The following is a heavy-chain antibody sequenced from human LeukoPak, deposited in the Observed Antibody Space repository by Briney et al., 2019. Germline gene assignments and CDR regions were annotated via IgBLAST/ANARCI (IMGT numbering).Heavy chain of an antibody. CDR3: ARLDVARERRPLPYGMDV. D-gene: IGHD1-1*01. CDR1: GYTFTSYY. V-gene: IGHV1-46*01. J-gene: IGHJ6*02. CDR2: INPSGGST. Sequence: ASVKVSCKASGYTFTSYYMHWVRQAPGQGLEWMGIINPSGGSTSYAQKFQGRVTMTRDTSTSTVYMELSSLRSEDTAVYYCARLDVARERRPLPYGMDVWGQGTTVTVFS.